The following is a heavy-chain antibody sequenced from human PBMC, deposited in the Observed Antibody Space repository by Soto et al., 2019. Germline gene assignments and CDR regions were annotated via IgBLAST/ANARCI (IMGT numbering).Heavy chain of an antibody. Sequence: PSETLSLTCTVSGGSISSGGYYWSWIRQHPGKGLEWIGYIYYSGSTYYNPSLKNRVTISVDTSKNQFSLKLSSVTAADTAVYYCARVAAIFGVVMIYYFDYWGQGTPVTVSS. J-gene: IGHJ4*02. D-gene: IGHD3-3*01. CDR3: ARVAAIFGVVMIYYFDY. V-gene: IGHV4-31*03. CDR2: IYYSGST. CDR1: GGSISSGGYY.